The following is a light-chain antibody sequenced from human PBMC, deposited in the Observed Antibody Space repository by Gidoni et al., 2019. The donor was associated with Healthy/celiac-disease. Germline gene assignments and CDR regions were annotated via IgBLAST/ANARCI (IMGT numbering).Light chain of an antibody. J-gene: IGKJ4*01. CDR3: QQYYSTPRPLT. V-gene: IGKV4-1*01. CDR2: WAS. Sequence: IVMTQSPDSLAVSLGERATINCKSSQSVLYSSNNKNYLAWYQQKPGRPPKLLRHWASTRESGVPDRFSGSGAGTEGTLTISSVQAEDEAVYYCQQYYSTPRPLTFGGXTKVEIK. CDR1: QSVLYSSNNKNY.